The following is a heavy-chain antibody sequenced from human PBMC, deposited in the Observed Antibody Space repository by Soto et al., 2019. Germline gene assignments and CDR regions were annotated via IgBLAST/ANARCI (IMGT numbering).Heavy chain of an antibody. CDR1: GFTFSSYA. CDR2: ISGSGGST. D-gene: IGHD3-3*01. CDR3: AKLTARPGRDYDFWSGYYFFDY. J-gene: IGHJ4*02. Sequence: VQLLESGGGLVQPGGSLRLSCAASGFTFSSYAMSWVRQAPGKGLEWVSAISGSGGSTYYADSVKGRFTISRDNSKNTLYLQMNSLRAEDTAVYYCAKLTARPGRDYDFWSGYYFFDYWGQGTLVTVSS. V-gene: IGHV3-23*01.